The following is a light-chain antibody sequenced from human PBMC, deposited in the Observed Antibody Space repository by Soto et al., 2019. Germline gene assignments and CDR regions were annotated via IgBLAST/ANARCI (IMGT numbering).Light chain of an antibody. V-gene: IGKV3-20*01. J-gene: IGKJ1*01. CDR2: GAS. Sequence: EIVLTQSPGTLSLSPGERATLSCRASQSVSSSYLAWYQQKPGQAPRLLIYGASSRATGIPDRFSGSGSGTDFTLTISRLEHEDFEVSFFQHNCSSPRTFGRGTKVDIX. CDR1: QSVSSSY. CDR3: QHNCSSPRT.